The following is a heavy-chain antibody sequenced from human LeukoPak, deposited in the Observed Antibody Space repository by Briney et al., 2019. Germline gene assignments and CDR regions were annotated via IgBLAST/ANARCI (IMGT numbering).Heavy chain of an antibody. J-gene: IGHJ6*02. CDR3: ARVRTVTPYYGMDV. D-gene: IGHD4-17*01. Sequence: PGGSLRLSCAASGFTFSRYWMHWVRQAPGRGLLWVSRMNSDGSSTNYADSVKGRFTISRDNAKNSLYLQMNSLRAEDTAVYYCARVRTVTPYYGMDVWGQGTTVTVSS. CDR2: MNSDGSST. V-gene: IGHV3-74*01. CDR1: GFTFSRYW.